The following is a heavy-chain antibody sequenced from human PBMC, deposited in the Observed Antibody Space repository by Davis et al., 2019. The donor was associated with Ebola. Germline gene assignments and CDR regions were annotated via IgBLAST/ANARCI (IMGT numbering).Heavy chain of an antibody. CDR2: INPHNGNT. Sequence: AASVKVSCTASGYTFTSYGITWVRPAPAQGLEWMGWINPHNGNTNYSQNLQGRVTMTSNTSTSTASMEVGSLRSDDTAVSYCARAQFPTTSDHWGQGTLVTVSS. CDR3: ARAQFPTTSDH. V-gene: IGHV1-18*04. CDR1: GYTFTSYG. J-gene: IGHJ4*02. D-gene: IGHD1-1*01.